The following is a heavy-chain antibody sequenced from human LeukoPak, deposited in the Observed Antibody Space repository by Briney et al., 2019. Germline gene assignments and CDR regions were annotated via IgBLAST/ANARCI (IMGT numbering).Heavy chain of an antibody. CDR1: AFTFSSYN. J-gene: IGHJ3*02. CDR3: AREEGTSAFDI. D-gene: IGHD2-2*01. CDR2: ITSSSSYI. V-gene: IGHV3-21*01. Sequence: GGSLRLSCAASAFTFSSYNMHWVRQAPGKGLKWISSITSSSSYIYYADSVKGRFTISRDNAKNSLYLQMNSLRAEDTAVYYCAREEGTSAFDIWGQGTVVTVSS.